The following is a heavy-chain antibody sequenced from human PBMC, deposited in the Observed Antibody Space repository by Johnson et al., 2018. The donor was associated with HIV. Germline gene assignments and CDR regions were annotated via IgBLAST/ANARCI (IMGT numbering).Heavy chain of an antibody. D-gene: IGHD5-24*01. J-gene: IGHJ3*02. V-gene: IGHV3-NL1*01. CDR1: GFTFSSYG. CDR2: IYSGANT. CDR3: ARSPVWLRGFDI. Sequence: QVQLVESGGGLVQPGGSLRLSCAASGFTFSSYGMHWVRQAPGKGLEWVSVIYSGANTYYADSVKGRCTISRDTSRNILYLQMNNLRAEDTAVYYCARSPVWLRGFDIWGQGTMVTVSS.